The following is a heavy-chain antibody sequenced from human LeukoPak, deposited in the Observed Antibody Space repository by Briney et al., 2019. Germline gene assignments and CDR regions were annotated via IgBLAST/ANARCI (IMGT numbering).Heavy chain of an antibody. D-gene: IGHD3-22*01. CDR2: INPSGGST. CDR3: ARDGNYDCGGYYHQLDY. V-gene: IGHV1-46*01. J-gene: IGHJ4*02. Sequence: ASVKVSCKASGYTFTSHYMHWVRQAPGQGPEWMGIINPSGGSTSYAQKFQGRVTMTRDMSTSTVYMELSSLRSEDTAVYYCARDGNYDCGGYYHQLDYWGQGTLVTVS. CDR1: GYTFTSHY.